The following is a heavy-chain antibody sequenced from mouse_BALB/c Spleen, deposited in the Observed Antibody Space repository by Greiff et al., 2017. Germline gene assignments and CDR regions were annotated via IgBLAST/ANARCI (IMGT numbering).Heavy chain of an antibody. CDR3: ARSGGAMDY. CDR1: GYTFTDYW. J-gene: IGHJ4*01. CDR2: IDTSDSYT. D-gene: IGHD3-1*01. V-gene: IGHV1-69*01. Sequence: QVQLQQPGAELVMPGASVKMSCKASGYTFTDYWMHWVKQRPGQGLEWIGAIDTSDSYTSYNQKFKGKATLTVDESSSTAYMQLSSLTSEDSAVYYCARSGGAMDYWGQGTSVTVSS.